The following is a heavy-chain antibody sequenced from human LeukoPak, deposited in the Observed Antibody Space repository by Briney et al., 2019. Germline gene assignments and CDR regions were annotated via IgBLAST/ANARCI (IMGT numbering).Heavy chain of an antibody. CDR1: GFTFSNYG. D-gene: IGHD2-21*02. Sequence: GGSLRLSCAASGFTFSNYGMNWVRQAPGKGLEWVAVIWSDGRNKYYAESVKGRFTISRDDSKNTLYLQMNSLRADDTAVYFCAKNGVYCDVHCPADYWGQGTLVTVSS. V-gene: IGHV3-33*06. J-gene: IGHJ4*02. CDR2: IWSDGRNK. CDR3: AKNGVYCDVHCPADY.